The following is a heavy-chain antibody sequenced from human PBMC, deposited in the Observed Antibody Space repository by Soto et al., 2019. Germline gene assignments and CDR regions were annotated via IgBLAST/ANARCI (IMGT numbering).Heavy chain of an antibody. D-gene: IGHD5-12*01. CDR1: GFTFSDYY. V-gene: IGHV3-11*05. Sequence: PGGSLRLSCAASGFTFSDYYMSWIRQAPGKGLEWVSYISSSSSYTNYADSVKGRFTISRDNAKNSLYLQMNSLRAEDTAVYYCARVIARGGYAWAYWGQGTLVTVSS. J-gene: IGHJ4*02. CDR2: ISSSSSYT. CDR3: ARVIARGGYAWAY.